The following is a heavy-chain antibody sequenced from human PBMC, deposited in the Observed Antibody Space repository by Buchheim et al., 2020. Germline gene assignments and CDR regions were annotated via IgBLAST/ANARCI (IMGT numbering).Heavy chain of an antibody. V-gene: IGHV3-48*03. Sequence: EVQLVESGGGLVQPGGSLRLSCAASGFTFSSYEMNWVRQAPGKGLEWVSYISSSGSTIYYADSVKGRFTISRDNAKNSLYLQMNSLRAEDTAVYYCARVGSSWAYYYYYYMDVWGKGTT. D-gene: IGHD6-13*01. CDR1: GFTFSSYE. CDR2: ISSSGSTI. J-gene: IGHJ6*03. CDR3: ARVGSSWAYYYYYYMDV.